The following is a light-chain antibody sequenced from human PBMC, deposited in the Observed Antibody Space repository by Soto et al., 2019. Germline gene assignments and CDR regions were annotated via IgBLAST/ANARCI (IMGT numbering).Light chain of an antibody. CDR2: DAS. V-gene: IGKV1-5*01. CDR3: QQYNSYSPT. Sequence: DIKMTQSPSPLSESVGARVTITCRASQSISSGLAWYQQKPGKAPKLLIYDASSLESGVPSRFSGSGSGTEFTLTISSLQPDDFATYYCQQYNSYSPTFGQGTKLEIK. J-gene: IGKJ2*01. CDR1: QSISSG.